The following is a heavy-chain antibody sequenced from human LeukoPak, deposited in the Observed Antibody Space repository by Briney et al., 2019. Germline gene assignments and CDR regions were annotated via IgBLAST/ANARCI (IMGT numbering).Heavy chain of an antibody. D-gene: IGHD6-19*01. CDR2: IYYSGST. CDR1: GGSISSYY. V-gene: IGHV4-59*12. CDR3: ALEAVAGTIGY. J-gene: IGHJ4*02. Sequence: PSETLSLTCTVSGGSISSYYWSWIRQPPGKGLEWIGYIYYSGSTNYNPSLKSRVTISVDTSKNQSSLKLSSVTAADTAVYYCALEAVAGTIGYWGQGTLVTVSS.